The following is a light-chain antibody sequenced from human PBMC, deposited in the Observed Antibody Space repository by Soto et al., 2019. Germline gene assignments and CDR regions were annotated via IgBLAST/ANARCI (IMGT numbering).Light chain of an antibody. J-gene: IGLJ1*01. V-gene: IGLV2-14*01. Sequence: QSALAQPSSPSWSPGQSVTLSCPGNSSDVGGYNYVSWYQQHPGKAPKFMIYDVSNRPSGVSNRFSGSKSGNTASLTISGLQAEDEADYYCCSYTTSNTRQIVFGTGTKVTVL. CDR3: CSYTTSNTRQIV. CDR1: SSDVGGYNY. CDR2: DVS.